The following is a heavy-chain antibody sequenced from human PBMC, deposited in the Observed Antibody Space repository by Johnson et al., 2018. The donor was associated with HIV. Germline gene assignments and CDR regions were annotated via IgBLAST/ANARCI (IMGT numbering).Heavy chain of an antibody. V-gene: IGHV3-9*01. Sequence: VQLLESGGGLVQPGRSLRLSCAASGFTFGDYAMHWVRQGPGKGLEWVSSISWNSVSIGYADSVKGRFTISRDNAKNSLYLQMNTLRAEDSALYYCAKDKFFYFHGAFDFWGQGTMVTVSS. CDR2: ISWNSVSI. CDR3: AKDKFFYFHGAFDF. CDR1: GFTFGDYA. D-gene: IGHD2/OR15-2a*01. J-gene: IGHJ3*01.